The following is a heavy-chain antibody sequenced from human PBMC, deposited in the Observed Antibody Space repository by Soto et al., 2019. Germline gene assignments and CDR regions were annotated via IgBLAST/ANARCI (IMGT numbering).Heavy chain of an antibody. CDR2: ISSSSSTI. CDR1: GFTFSSYG. CDR3: ARGVPTRRAAHLGVLYLFHY. J-gene: IGHJ4*02. Sequence: PGGSLRLSCAASGFTFSSYGMHWVRQAPGKGLEWVSYISSSSSTIYYADSVKGRFTISRDNAKNSLYLQMNSLRDEDTAVYYCARGVPTRRAAHLGVLYLFHYWGQGTLVTVSS. D-gene: IGHD2-15*01. V-gene: IGHV3-48*02.